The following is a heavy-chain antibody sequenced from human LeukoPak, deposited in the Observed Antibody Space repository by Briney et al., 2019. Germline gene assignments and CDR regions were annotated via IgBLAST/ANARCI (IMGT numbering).Heavy chain of an antibody. CDR1: GYSISSGYH. CDR3: ARGVARSSKFHFSYYFDY. D-gene: IGHD6-6*01. CDR2: IYHSGST. Sequence: PSETLSLTCTVSGYSISSGYHWGWIRQPPGKGLEWIGSIYHSGSTYYNPSLKSRVTISVDTSKNQFSLKLSSVTAADTAVYYCARGVARSSKFHFSYYFDYWGQGTLVTVSS. J-gene: IGHJ4*02. V-gene: IGHV4-38-2*02.